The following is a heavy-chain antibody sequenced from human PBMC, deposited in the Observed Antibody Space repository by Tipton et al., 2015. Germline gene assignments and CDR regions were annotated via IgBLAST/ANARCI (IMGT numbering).Heavy chain of an antibody. CDR3: ARDHSSWWD. CDR2: IQYSGST. V-gene: IGHV4-38-2*02. Sequence: TLSLTCDVSGYSISSGYYWGWIRQPPGKGLEWIGYIQYSGSTNYNPSLKSRVTISVDTSKNEVSLMLNSVTAADTAAYFCARDHSSWWDWGQGTLVTVSS. CDR1: GYSISSGYY. J-gene: IGHJ4*02. D-gene: IGHD2-15*01.